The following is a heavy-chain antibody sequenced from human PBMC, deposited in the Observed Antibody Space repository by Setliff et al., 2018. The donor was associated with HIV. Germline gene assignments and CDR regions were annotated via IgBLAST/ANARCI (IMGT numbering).Heavy chain of an antibody. J-gene: IGHJ4*02. CDR1: GSTFSGYP. V-gene: IGHV3-48*01. CDR3: ARGPGTGHYFDY. Sequence: PGGSLRLSCAASGSTFSGYPMNWVRQAPGKRLEWFSYISSDSGTIYYADSVRGRFTISRDDARNSLFLQMNSLRVDDTAVYYCARGPGTGHYFDYWGLGALVTVTS. D-gene: IGHD1-1*01. CDR2: ISSDSGTI.